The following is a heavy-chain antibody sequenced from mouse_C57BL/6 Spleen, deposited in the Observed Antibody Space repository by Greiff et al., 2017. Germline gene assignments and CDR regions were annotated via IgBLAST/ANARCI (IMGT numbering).Heavy chain of an antibody. Sequence: EVQLQQSGGGLVKPGGSLKLSCAASGFTFSDYGMHWVRQAPEKGLEWVAYISSGSSTIYYADTVKGRFTISRDNAKNTLFLQMTSLRSEDTAMYYCASPYGSSSWFAYWGQGTLVTVSA. V-gene: IGHV5-17*01. D-gene: IGHD1-1*01. CDR2: ISSGSSTI. J-gene: IGHJ3*01. CDR1: GFTFSDYG. CDR3: ASPYGSSSWFAY.